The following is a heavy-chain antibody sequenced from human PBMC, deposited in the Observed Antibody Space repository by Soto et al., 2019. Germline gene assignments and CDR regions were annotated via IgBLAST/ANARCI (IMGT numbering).Heavy chain of an antibody. CDR3: PRSYGDYARFGYYGMEV. V-gene: IGHV2-70*01. D-gene: IGHD4-17*01. CDR1: GFSLSTSGMC. CDR2: IDWDDDK. J-gene: IGHJ6*02. Sequence: SGPTLVNPTQTLTLTCTFSGFSLSTSGMCVSWIRQPPGKALEWLALIDWDDDKYYSTSLKTRLTISKDTSKNQVVLTMTNMDPVDTATYYCPRSYGDYARFGYYGMEVWGQGTPVTVAS.